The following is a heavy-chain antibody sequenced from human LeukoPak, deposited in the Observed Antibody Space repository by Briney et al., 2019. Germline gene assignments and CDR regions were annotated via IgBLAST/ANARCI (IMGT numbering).Heavy chain of an antibody. Sequence: ASVKVSCKASGYTFINYGFSWVRQAPGQGLEWMGWISAYNGNTNYLQKFQGRVTMTTDTSTNTVYMELGSLRSDDTAVYYCARVSTNSRVAGYDPQWYFDLWGRGTPVTVSP. CDR2: ISAYNGNT. CDR1: GYTFINYG. CDR3: ARVSTNSRVAGYDPQWYFDL. J-gene: IGHJ2*01. D-gene: IGHD5-12*01. V-gene: IGHV1-18*04.